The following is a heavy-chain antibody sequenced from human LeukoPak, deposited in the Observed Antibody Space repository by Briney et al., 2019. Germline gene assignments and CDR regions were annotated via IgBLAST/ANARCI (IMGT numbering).Heavy chain of an antibody. CDR3: ARGHGSYYREYFQH. J-gene: IGHJ1*01. Sequence: PSQTLSLTCTVSGGSISSGSYYWSWIRQPAGKGLEWIGRIYTSGSTNYNPSLKSQVTISVDTSKNQFSLKLSSVTAADTAVYYCARGHGSYYREYFQHWGQGTLVTVSS. V-gene: IGHV4-61*02. D-gene: IGHD1-26*01. CDR1: GGSISSGSYY. CDR2: IYTSGST.